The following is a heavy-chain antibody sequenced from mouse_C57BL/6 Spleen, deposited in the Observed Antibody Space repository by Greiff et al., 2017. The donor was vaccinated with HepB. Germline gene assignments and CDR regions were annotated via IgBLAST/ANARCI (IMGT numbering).Heavy chain of an antibody. J-gene: IGHJ3*01. D-gene: IGHD1-1*01. CDR1: GYTFTSYD. V-gene: IGHV1-85*01. CDR2: IYPRDGST. Sequence: QVQLQQSGPELVKPGASVKLSCKASGYTFTSYDINWVKQRPGQGLEWIGWIYPRDGSTKYNEKFKGKATLTVDTSSSTAYMELHSLTSEDSAVYFCARGDYYGSSLAWFAYWGQGTLVTVSA. CDR3: ARGDYYGSSLAWFAY.